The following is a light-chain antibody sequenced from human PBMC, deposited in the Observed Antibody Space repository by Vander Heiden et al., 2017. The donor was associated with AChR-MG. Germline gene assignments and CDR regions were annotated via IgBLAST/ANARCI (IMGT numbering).Light chain of an antibody. CDR1: QVISNY. V-gene: IGKV1-12*01. Sequence: DIQLTQPPSSVSASVGDRVTIACRASQVISNYLTWYQQGPGKAPKLLIYGASTLQSGVPSRFSGSGSGTDFTLTISSLQPEDAATYYCEQAHSFPITLGQGTRLEIK. CDR3: EQAHSFPIT. CDR2: GAS. J-gene: IGKJ5*01.